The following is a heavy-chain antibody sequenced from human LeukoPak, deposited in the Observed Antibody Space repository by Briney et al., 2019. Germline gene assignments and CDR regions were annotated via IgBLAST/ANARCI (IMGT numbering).Heavy chain of an antibody. CDR2: INPGGGST. CDR3: AREHSSSWYAPWRYNWFDP. Sequence: GASVKVSCKASGYTFTSYYIHWVRRAPGQGLEWMGIINPGGGSTSYGQKFQDRVTMTRDTSTSTVYMELSSLRSEDTAVYYCAREHSSSWYAPWRYNWFDPWGQGTLVTVSS. J-gene: IGHJ5*02. V-gene: IGHV1-46*01. D-gene: IGHD6-13*01. CDR1: GYTFTSYY.